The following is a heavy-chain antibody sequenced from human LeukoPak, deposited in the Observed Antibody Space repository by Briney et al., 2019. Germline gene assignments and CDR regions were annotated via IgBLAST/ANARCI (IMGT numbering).Heavy chain of an antibody. CDR3: ARDRPYSSSASLFDY. CDR1: SGSINSNW. D-gene: IGHD6-13*01. Sequence: SETLSLTCAVSSGSINSNWWSWVRQPPGKRLEWIGEIYHSGSTNYNPTLKSRVTISVDKSKNRFSLSLTSVTAADTAVYYCARDRPYSSSASLFDYWGQGTLVTVSS. CDR2: IYHSGST. V-gene: IGHV4-4*02. J-gene: IGHJ4*02.